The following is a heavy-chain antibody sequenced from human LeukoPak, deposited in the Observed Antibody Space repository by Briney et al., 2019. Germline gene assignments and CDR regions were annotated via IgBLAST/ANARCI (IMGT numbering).Heavy chain of an antibody. J-gene: IGHJ4*02. CDR3: ARARWIQLWLSGFDY. Sequence: GGSLRLSCAASGFTFDDYGMSWVRQAPGKGLEWVSGINWNGGSTGYADSVKGRFTISRDNAKNSLYLQMNSLRAEDTALYYCARARWIQLWLSGFDYWGPGTLVTVSS. V-gene: IGHV3-20*04. CDR2: INWNGGST. CDR1: GFTFDDYG. D-gene: IGHD5-18*01.